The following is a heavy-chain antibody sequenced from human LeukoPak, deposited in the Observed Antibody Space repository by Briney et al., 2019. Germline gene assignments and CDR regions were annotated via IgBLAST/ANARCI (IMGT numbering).Heavy chain of an antibody. CDR2: IYYSGTT. V-gene: IGHV4-59*01. CDR3: ARVGVEVGNAMDV. D-gene: IGHD2-21*01. Sequence: SETLSLTCTVSGGSISTYYWPWIRQPPGKGLEWIGYIYYSGTTNYNPSLKSRVTMSVDTSKNQFSLKLSSVTAADTAVYYCARVGVEVGNAMDVWGKGTTVTVSS. CDR1: GGSISTYY. J-gene: IGHJ6*04.